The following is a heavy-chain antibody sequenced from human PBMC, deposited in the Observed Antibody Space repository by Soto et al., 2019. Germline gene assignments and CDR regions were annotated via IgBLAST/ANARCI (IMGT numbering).Heavy chain of an antibody. V-gene: IGHV4-39*01. CDR2: IYYSGST. J-gene: IGHJ4*02. D-gene: IGHD3-22*01. CDR1: GGSISSSSYY. CDR3: ARLEWYYYDSSGYFDY. Sequence: SETLSLTCTVSGGSISSSSYYWGWIRQPPGKGLEWIGSIYYSGSTYYNPSLKSRVTISVDTSKNQFSLKLSSVTAADTAVYYCARLEWYYYDSSGYFDYWGQGTLVTVSS.